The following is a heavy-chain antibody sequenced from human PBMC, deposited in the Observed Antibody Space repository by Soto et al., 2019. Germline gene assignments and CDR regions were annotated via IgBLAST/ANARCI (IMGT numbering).Heavy chain of an antibody. J-gene: IGHJ4*02. CDR2: INAGYGNT. Sequence: ASVKVSCKASGYAFSSYAMHWVRQAPGQRLEWMGWINAGYGNTKSSQKFQDRVTISRDTSASTAYMELTSLRSEDTAVYYCARDTGDGTFDFWGQGTLVTVSS. V-gene: IGHV1-3*01. D-gene: IGHD7-27*01. CDR1: GYAFSSYA. CDR3: ARDTGDGTFDF.